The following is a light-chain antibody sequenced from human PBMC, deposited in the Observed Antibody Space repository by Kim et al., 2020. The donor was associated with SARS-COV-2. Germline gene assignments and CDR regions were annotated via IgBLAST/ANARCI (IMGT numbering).Light chain of an antibody. Sequence: NFMLTQPHSVSESPGKTVTISCTRSSGSIASNYVQWYQQRPGSSHTTVIYEDNQRPSGVPDRFSGSIDSSSNSASLTISGLKTEDEADYYCQSYDSSNPVFGGGTKLTVL. V-gene: IGLV6-57*01. J-gene: IGLJ3*02. CDR3: QSYDSSNPV. CDR1: SGSIASNY. CDR2: EDN.